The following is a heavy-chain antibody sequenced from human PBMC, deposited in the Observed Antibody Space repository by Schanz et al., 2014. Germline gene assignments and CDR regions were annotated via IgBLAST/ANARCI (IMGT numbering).Heavy chain of an antibody. CDR3: ASLIGTTSAHFYGMDV. V-gene: IGHV3-74*01. CDR2: INSDGSTT. CDR1: GFTFSSYW. D-gene: IGHD1-7*01. J-gene: IGHJ6*02. Sequence: EVQLVESGGGLVQPGGSLRLSCAASGFTFSSYWMHWVRQAPGKGLVWVSRINSDGSTTIYADSVKGRFTISRDNSKNTVYLQMNSLRAEDTAVYFCASLIGTTSAHFYGMDVWGQGTTVTVSS.